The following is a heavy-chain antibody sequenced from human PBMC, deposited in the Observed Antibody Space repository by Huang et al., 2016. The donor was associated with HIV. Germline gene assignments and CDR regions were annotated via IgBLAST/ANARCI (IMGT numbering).Heavy chain of an antibody. J-gene: IGHJ4*02. V-gene: IGHV1-18*01. D-gene: IGHD1-1*01. CDR3: VSKVHSFNL. CDR1: GYTVAGIG. CDR2: ISAYNGQT. Sequence: GSGYTVAGIGVRWVRQAPGEGLEWMGWISAYNGQTYKTQKFEGRVALTTDTSTSTVFLEVRSLRSDYTAVYYCVSKVHSFNLWGPGTLVTVSS.